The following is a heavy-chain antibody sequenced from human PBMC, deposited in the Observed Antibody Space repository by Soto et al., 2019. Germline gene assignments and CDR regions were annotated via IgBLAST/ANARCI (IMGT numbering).Heavy chain of an antibody. V-gene: IGHV4-34*01. CDR3: ARGRKHIVVVTATNWFDP. CDR2: INHSGST. D-gene: IGHD2-21*02. Sequence: QVQLQQWGAGLLKPSETLSLTCAVYGGSFSGYYWSWIRQPPGKGLEWIGEINHSGSTNYNPSLSSGVTLSVDSSKNQFSLKLSSVTAADTAVYYCARGRKHIVVVTATNWFDPWGQGTLVTVSS. J-gene: IGHJ5*02. CDR1: GGSFSGYY.